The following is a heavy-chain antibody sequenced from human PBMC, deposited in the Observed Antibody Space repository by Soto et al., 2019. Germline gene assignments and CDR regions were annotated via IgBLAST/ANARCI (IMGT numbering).Heavy chain of an antibody. CDR1: GGSISSGNW. V-gene: IGHV4-4*02. Sequence: SETLSLTCDVSGGSISSGNWWTWVRQTPGRRLDWIGEIYHSGSTNYNPSLKSRVTVFGDTSKNQYYLKMRSVTAADTALYYCATTRSGYPYWSQGSLVTVSS. CDR2: IYHSGST. J-gene: IGHJ4*02. D-gene: IGHD3-22*01. CDR3: ATTRSGYPY.